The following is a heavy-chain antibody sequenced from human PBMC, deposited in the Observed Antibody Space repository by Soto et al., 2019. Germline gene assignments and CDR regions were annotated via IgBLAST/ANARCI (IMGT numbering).Heavy chain of an antibody. D-gene: IGHD6-19*01. J-gene: IGHJ4*02. CDR1: GFTFDDYA. V-gene: IGHV3-9*01. CDR2: ISWTSGSI. CDR3: AKDRGLVLSFYFDY. Sequence: EVQLVESGGGLVQPGRSLRLSCAASGFTFDDYAMHWVRQAPGKGLEWVSGISWTSGSIGYADSVKGRFTISRDNAKNSLYLQMNSLRAKDTALYYCAKDRGLVLSFYFDYWGQGTLVTVSS.